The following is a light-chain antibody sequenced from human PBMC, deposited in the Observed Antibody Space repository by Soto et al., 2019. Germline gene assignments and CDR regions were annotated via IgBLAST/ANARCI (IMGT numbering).Light chain of an antibody. CDR1: QGIDHW. Sequence: DIQMTQSPSALSASVGDRVTITCRASQGIDHWLAWYQQKPGKAPKVLVYKASILEGGVPSRFSGSESGTEFTLTISSLQPDDFAAYYCQQYYTYPYTFGQGTKLYMK. CDR3: QQYYTYPYT. CDR2: KAS. V-gene: IGKV1-5*03. J-gene: IGKJ2*01.